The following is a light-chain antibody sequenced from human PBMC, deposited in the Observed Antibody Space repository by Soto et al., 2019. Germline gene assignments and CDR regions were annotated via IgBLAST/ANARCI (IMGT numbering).Light chain of an antibody. J-gene: IGLJ2*01. Sequence: QPVLTQPASVSGSPGQSITISCTGTSSDIGTYNFVSWYQQHPGKAPKLMIYDVNNRPSGVSNRFSGSKSGNTASLTISGLQAEDEADYFCSSYTTSSVVFGGGTQLTVL. CDR3: SSYTTSSVV. CDR1: SSDIGTYNF. CDR2: DVN. V-gene: IGLV2-14*01.